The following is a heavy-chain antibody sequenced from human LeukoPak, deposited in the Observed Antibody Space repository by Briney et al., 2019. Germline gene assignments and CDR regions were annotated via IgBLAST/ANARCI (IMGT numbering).Heavy chain of an antibody. D-gene: IGHD6-19*01. Sequence: ASVKVSCKASGYTFTSYDINWVRQADGQGLEWMGWMNPNSGNTGYTQKFQGRVTITRNTSISTAYMELSSLRSEDTAVYYCARESSSGWYLSNWFDPWGQGTLVTVSS. V-gene: IGHV1-8*03. CDR2: MNPNSGNT. CDR1: GYTFTSYD. J-gene: IGHJ5*02. CDR3: ARESSSGWYLSNWFDP.